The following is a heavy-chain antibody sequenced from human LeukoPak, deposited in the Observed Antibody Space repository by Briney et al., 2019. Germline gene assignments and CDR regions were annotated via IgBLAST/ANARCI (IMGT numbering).Heavy chain of an antibody. V-gene: IGHV4-34*01. J-gene: IGHJ4*02. Sequence: SETLSLTCAVYGGSFSGYYWSWNRQPPGKGLEWIGEINHSGSTNYNPSLKSRVTISVDTSKNQFSLKLSSVTAADTAVYYCARDGHFWSGYFDYWGQGTLVTVSS. CDR3: ARDGHFWSGYFDY. CDR1: GGSFSGYY. D-gene: IGHD3-3*02. CDR2: INHSGST.